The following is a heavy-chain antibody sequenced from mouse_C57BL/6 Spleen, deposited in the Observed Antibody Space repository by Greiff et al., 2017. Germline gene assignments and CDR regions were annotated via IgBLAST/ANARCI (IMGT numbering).Heavy chain of an antibody. CDR1: GFTFSDYG. V-gene: IGHV5-17*01. J-gene: IGHJ4*01. CDR2: ISSGSSTI. Sequence: EVKLVESGGGLVKPGGSLKLSCAASGFTFSDYGMHWVRQAPEKGLEWVAYISSGSSTIYYADTVKGRFTISRDNAKNTLFLQMTSLRSEDTAMYYCARQGGYYGAMDYWGQGTSVTVSS. CDR3: ARQGGYYGAMDY. D-gene: IGHD1-1*01.